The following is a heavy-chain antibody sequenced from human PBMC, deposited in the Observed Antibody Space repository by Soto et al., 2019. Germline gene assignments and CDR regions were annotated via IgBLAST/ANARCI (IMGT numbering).Heavy chain of an antibody. CDR2: IIPIFGTA. CDR1: GGTFSSYA. Sequence: GASVKVSCKASGGTFSSYAISWVRQAPGQGLEWMGGIIPIFGTANYAQKFQGRVTITADESTSTAYMELSSLRSEDTAVYYCARDPSDYYDSGYRFDPWGQGTLVTVSS. V-gene: IGHV1-69*13. CDR3: ARDPSDYYDSGYRFDP. D-gene: IGHD3-22*01. J-gene: IGHJ5*02.